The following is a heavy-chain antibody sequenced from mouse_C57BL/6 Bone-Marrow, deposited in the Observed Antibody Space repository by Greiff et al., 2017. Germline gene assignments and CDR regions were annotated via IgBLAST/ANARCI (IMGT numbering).Heavy chain of an antibody. CDR2: IDPENGDN. V-gene: IGHV14-4*01. D-gene: IGHD1-1*01. CDR1: GFNIKDDY. J-gene: IGHJ3*01. Sequence: VQLQQSGAELVRPGASVKLSCTASGFNIKDDYMHWVKQRPEQGLEWIGWIDPENGDNESASKFQGKATLTADPSSNPAYLQRSSLTSEDTAVYYCTGSQAWVAYWGQGTLVTVSA. CDR3: TGSQAWVAY.